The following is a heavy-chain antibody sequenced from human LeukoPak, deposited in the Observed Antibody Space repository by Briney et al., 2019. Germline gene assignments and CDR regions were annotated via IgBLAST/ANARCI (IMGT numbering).Heavy chain of an antibody. J-gene: IGHJ4*02. CDR1: GGSISSGSYY. CDR2: IYTSGST. D-gene: IGHD5-12*01. CDR3: ARGGGYAPERFGY. Sequence: SEALSLTCTVSGGSISSGSYYWSWIRQPAGKGLEWIGRIYTSGSTNYNPSLKSRVTISVDTSKNQFSLKLSSVTAADTAVYYCARGGGYAPERFGYWGQGTLVTVSS. V-gene: IGHV4-61*02.